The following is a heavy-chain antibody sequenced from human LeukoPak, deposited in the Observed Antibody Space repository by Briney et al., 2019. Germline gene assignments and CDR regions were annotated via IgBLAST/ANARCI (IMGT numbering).Heavy chain of an antibody. CDR1: GFTFSSYA. CDR2: ISGSGGGT. CDR3: AKSRADIVVVPAADFDY. J-gene: IGHJ4*02. Sequence: GGSLRLSCVASGFTFSSYAMSWVRQAPGKGLEWVSAISGSGGGTYYADSVKGRFTISRDNSKNTLYLQMNSLRAEDTAVYYCAKSRADIVVVPAADFDYRGQGTLVTVSS. D-gene: IGHD2-2*01. V-gene: IGHV3-23*01.